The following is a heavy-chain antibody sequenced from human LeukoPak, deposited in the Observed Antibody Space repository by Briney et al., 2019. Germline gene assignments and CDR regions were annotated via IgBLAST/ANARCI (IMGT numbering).Heavy chain of an antibody. Sequence: GGSLRLSCAASGFTFSHAWMSWVRQAPGKGLEWVGRIKSKTDGGTTDYAAPVKGRFTISRDDSKNTLYLRMNSLKTEDTAVYYCTVVNYGSGSYPLGYWGLGTLVTVSS. J-gene: IGHJ4*02. CDR2: IKSKTDGGTT. D-gene: IGHD3-10*01. CDR1: GFTFSHAW. CDR3: TVVNYGSGSYPLGY. V-gene: IGHV3-15*01.